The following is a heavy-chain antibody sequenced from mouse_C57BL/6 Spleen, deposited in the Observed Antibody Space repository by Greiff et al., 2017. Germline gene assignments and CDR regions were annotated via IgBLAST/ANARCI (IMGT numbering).Heavy chain of an antibody. CDR2: IYPGDGDT. Sequence: VQLQQSGPELVKPGASVKISCTASGYAFSSSWMNWVKQRPGKGLEWIGRIYPGDGDTNYNGKFKGQATLTADKSSSTAYMQLSSLTSEESAVYFCARGDYGSSHSYYWGQGTSVTVSS. CDR3: ARGDYGSSHSYY. J-gene: IGHJ4*01. CDR1: GYAFSSSW. D-gene: IGHD1-1*01. V-gene: IGHV1-82*01.